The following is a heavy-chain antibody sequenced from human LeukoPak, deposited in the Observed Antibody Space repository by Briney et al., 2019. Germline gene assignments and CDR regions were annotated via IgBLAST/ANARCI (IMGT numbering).Heavy chain of an antibody. CDR1: GFTFSSYG. CDR2: IWYDGSNK. J-gene: IGHJ6*02. CDR3: ARDEDGYNSGYYYYYGMDV. V-gene: IGHV3-33*01. D-gene: IGHD5-24*01. Sequence: GGSLRLSCAASGFTFSSYGMHWVRQAPGKGLEWVAVIWYDGSNKYYADSVKGRFTISRDNSKNTLYLQMSSLRAEDTAVYYCARDEDGYNSGYYYYYGMDVWGQGTTVTVSS.